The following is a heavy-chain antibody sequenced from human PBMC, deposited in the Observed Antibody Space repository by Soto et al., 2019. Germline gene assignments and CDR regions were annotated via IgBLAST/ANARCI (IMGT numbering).Heavy chain of an antibody. CDR3: ARGPDL. V-gene: IGHV1-18*01. CDR1: GYNFFDYT. CDR2: VTAYNGDT. J-gene: IGHJ2*01. Sequence: ASVKVSCKASGYNFFDYTIIWVRQTPEKRLEWVGWVTAYNGDTRYAEKFQGRVTVTSDTRTSTSYLELRSLKSDDSAIYYCARGPDLWG.